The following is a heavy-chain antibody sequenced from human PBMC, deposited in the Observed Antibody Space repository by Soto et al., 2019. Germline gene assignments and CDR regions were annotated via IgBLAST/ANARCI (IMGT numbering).Heavy chain of an antibody. D-gene: IGHD6-13*01. J-gene: IGHJ6*02. CDR1: GITFSSYS. V-gene: IGHV3-21*01. CDR3: ARDSQQLVNYYGMDV. Sequence: PGGSLRLSCAASGITFSSYSMNWVRQAPGKGLEWVSSISSSSSYIYYADSVKGRFTISRDNAKNSLYLQMNSLRAEDTAVYYCARDSQQLVNYYGMDVWGQGTTVTVSS. CDR2: ISSSSSYI.